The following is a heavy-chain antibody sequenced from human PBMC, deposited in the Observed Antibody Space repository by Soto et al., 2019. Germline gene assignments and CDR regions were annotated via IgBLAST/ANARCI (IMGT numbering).Heavy chain of an antibody. J-gene: IGHJ4*02. CDR2: IYYSGST. CDR3: ATRPYYSSGWYDY. V-gene: IGHV4-39*07. D-gene: IGHD6-19*01. CDR1: GGSISSSSYY. Sequence: SETLSLTCTVSGGSISSSSYYCCCIRQPPGKGLEWIGSIYYSGSTYYNPSLKSRVTISVDTSKNQFSLKLSSVTAADTAVYYCATRPYYSSGWYDYWGQGTLVTVS.